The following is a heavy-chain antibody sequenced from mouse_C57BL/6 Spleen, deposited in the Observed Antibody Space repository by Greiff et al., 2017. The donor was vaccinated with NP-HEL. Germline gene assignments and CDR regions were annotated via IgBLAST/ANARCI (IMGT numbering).Heavy chain of an antibody. V-gene: IGHV1-15*01. J-gene: IGHJ2*01. CDR1: GYTFTDYE. CDR2: IDPETGGT. D-gene: IGHD2-2*01. Sequence: VQLQQSGAELVRPGASVTLSCKASGYTFTDYEMHWVKQTPVHGLEWIGAIDPETGGTAYNQKFKGKAILTADKSSSTAYMGLRSLTSEDSAVYYCTRFGYDDYWGQGTTLTVSS. CDR3: TRFGYDDY.